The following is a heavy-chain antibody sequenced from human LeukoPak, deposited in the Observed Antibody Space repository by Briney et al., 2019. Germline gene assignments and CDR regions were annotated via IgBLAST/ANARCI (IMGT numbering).Heavy chain of an antibody. V-gene: IGHV3-48*03. CDR2: ISSSGSTI. CDR1: GFTFSSYE. Sequence: GGSLRLSCAASGFTFSSYEMNWVRQAPGKGLEWVSYISSSGSTIYYADSVKGRFTISRDNAKNSLYLQMNSLRAEDTAVYYCASRSGSYYEDYYYYYMDVWGKGTTVTVSS. D-gene: IGHD1-26*01. J-gene: IGHJ6*03. CDR3: ASRSGSYYEDYYYYYMDV.